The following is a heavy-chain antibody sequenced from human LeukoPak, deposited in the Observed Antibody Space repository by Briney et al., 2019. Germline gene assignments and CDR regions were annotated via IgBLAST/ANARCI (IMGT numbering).Heavy chain of an antibody. V-gene: IGHV4-59*12. CDR2: INYSGST. J-gene: IGHJ6*03. Sequence: SETLSLTCTVSGGSISSYYWSWIRQPPGKGLEWIGYINYSGSTNYNPSLKSRVTMSVDTSKNQFSLKLSSVTAADTAVYYCASLIGYCSSTSCYDPPYYYYYMDVWGKGTTVTVSS. CDR1: GGSISSYY. CDR3: ASLIGYCSSTSCYDPPYYYYYMDV. D-gene: IGHD2-2*01.